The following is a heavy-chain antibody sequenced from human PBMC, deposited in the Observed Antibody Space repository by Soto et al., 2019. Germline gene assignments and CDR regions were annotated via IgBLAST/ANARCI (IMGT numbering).Heavy chain of an antibody. D-gene: IGHD3-10*01. CDR1: GGSFSVYY. Sequence: SETLSLTCAVYGGSFSVYYWSWIRHPPGKGLEWIGEIDHSGSTNYNPSLKSRVTISVDTSKNQFSLKLSSVTAADTAVYYCARGPDTYYYGSGSYYHYYYYGMDVWGQGTTVTVSS. CDR2: IDHSGST. CDR3: ARGPDTYYYGSGSYYHYYYYGMDV. J-gene: IGHJ6*02. V-gene: IGHV4-34*01.